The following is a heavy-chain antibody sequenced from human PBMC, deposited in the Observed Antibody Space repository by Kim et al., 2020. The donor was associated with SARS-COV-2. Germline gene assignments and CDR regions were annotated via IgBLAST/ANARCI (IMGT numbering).Heavy chain of an antibody. J-gene: IGHJ4*02. CDR2: ISSDGTIQ. V-gene: IGHV3-30-3*01. CDR3: ARRDFWSSNPFDN. Sequence: GGSLRLSCTTSGFTFSRYALHWVRQAPGRGLEWVAVISSDGTIQHYVDSVKGRFTISRDNSKNTVFLQMNSLTPDDTAVYYCARRDFWSSNPFDNCGQGT. D-gene: IGHD3-3*01. CDR1: GFTFSRYA.